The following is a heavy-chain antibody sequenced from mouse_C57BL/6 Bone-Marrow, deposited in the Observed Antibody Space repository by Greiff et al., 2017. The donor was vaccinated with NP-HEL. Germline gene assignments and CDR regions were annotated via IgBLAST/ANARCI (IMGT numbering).Heavy chain of an antibody. CDR3: TRDGDYGSSYDWYFDV. CDR1: GFTFSSYA. CDR2: ISSGGDYI. V-gene: IGHV5-9-1*02. J-gene: IGHJ1*03. D-gene: IGHD1-1*01. Sequence: EVQGVESGEGLVKPGGSLKLSCAASGFTFSSYAMSWVRQTPEKRLEWVAYISSGGDYIYYADTVKGRFTISRDNARHTLYLQMSGLKSEDTAMYYCTRDGDYGSSYDWYFDVWGTGTTVTVSS.